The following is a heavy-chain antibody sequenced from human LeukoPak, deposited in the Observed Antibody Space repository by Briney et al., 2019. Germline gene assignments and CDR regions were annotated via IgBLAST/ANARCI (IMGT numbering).Heavy chain of an antibody. CDR2: ISWDGGIT. D-gene: IGHD6-6*01. Sequence: GGSLRLSCAASGFTFDDYTMNWVRQAPGKGLEWVSLISWDGGITYYADSVKGRFTISRDNAKISLHLQMNSLRVEHTAVYFCARGSSNIAGRNNWFDPWGQGPLVTVSS. CDR3: ARGSSNIAGRNNWFDP. V-gene: IGHV3-43*01. J-gene: IGHJ5*02. CDR1: GFTFDDYT.